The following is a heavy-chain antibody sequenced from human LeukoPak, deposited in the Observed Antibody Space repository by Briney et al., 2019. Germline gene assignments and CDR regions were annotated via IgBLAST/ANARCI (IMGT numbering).Heavy chain of an antibody. V-gene: IGHV1-69*13. CDR3: PRLKDIVVVPAAHHSGEYYFDY. CDR2: IIPIFGTA. CDR1: GGTFSSYA. Sequence: ASVKVSCKASGGTFSSYAISWVRQAPGQGLEWMGGIIPIFGTANYAQELQGRVPHTADESTSTAYIALNSLRSEGPAGYYFPRLKDIVVVPAAHHSGEYYFDYWGQGTLVTVSS. J-gene: IGHJ4*02. D-gene: IGHD2-2*01.